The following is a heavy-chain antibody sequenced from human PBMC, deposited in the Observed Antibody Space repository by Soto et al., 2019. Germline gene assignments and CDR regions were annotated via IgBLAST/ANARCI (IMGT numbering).Heavy chain of an antibody. CDR1: GFTFSKYA. CDR3: VKGNQLLRYYFEF. D-gene: IGHD2-15*01. V-gene: IGHV3-64D*06. CDR2: ITSDGDST. Sequence: GSLRLSCSVSGFTFSKYAMHWVPQAPGKGLEYVSGITSDGDSTWHADSVKDRFTISRDNSKNTLFLQMSSLRVEDTAIYFCVKGNQLLRYYFEFWGPGTLVTVSS. J-gene: IGHJ4*01.